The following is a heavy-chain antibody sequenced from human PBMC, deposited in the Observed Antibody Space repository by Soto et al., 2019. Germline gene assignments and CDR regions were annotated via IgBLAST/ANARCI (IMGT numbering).Heavy chain of an antibody. V-gene: IGHV4-30-4*01. CDR1: GGSISSGDYY. CDR2: IYYSGST. J-gene: IGHJ5*02. CDR3: ARCDNWNYRLDP. Sequence: KTSETLSLTCTVSGGSISSGDYYWSWIRQPPGKGLEWIGYIYYSGSTYYNPSLKGRVTISVDTSKNQFSLKLSSVTAADTAVYYCARCDNWNYRLDPWGQGTLVTVSS. D-gene: IGHD1-7*01.